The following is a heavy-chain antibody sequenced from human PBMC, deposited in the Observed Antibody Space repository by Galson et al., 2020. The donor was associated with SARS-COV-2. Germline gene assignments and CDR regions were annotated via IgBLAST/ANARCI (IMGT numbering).Heavy chain of an antibody. V-gene: IGHV3-53*01. CDR2: IFGGAKT. D-gene: IGHD6-19*01. Sequence: GGSLRLSCTASGLSVRDNYMTWVRQAPGKGLECVSVIFGGAKTYYADSVKGRFTISRDTSKNTVDLQINSLRAEDTAVYFCARVDYSDGWYAGIDYYGMDVWGQGTTVTVSS. CDR3: ARVDYSDGWYAGIDYYGMDV. J-gene: IGHJ6*02. CDR1: GLSVRDNY.